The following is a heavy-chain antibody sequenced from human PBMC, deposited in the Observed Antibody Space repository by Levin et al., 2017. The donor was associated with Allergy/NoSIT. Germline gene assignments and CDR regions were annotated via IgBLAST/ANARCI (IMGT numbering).Heavy chain of an antibody. D-gene: IGHD5-12*01. V-gene: IGHV4-4*02. CDR1: GDSISGYNW. CDR3: ARVATSGLNSASFFDS. CDR2: IYRHGNT. Sequence: SETLSLTCEVSGDSISGYNWWAWVRQPPGKGLEWIGEIYRHGNTNYNPSLKSRVSISRDDSKNQFSLKVTSVTVADTTVYFCARVATSGLNSASFFDSWGQGTLVTVS. J-gene: IGHJ4*02.